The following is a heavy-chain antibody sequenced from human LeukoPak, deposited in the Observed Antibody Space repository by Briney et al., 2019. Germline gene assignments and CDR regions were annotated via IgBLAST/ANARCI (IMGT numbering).Heavy chain of an antibody. D-gene: IGHD2-2*01. CDR2: ISYDGSNK. CDR3: ARDQYGVMDV. V-gene: IGHV3-30*14. J-gene: IGHJ6*02. CDR1: GFTFSSYA. Sequence: GGSLRLSCAASGFTFSSYAMHWVRQAPGKGLEWVAVISYDGSNKYYADSVKGRFTISRDNSKNTLYLQMNSLRAEDTAVYYCARDQYGVMDVWGQGTTVTVSS.